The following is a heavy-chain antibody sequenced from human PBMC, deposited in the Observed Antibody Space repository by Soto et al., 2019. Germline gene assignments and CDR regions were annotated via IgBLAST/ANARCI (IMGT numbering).Heavy chain of an antibody. J-gene: IGHJ4*02. D-gene: IGHD1-26*01. V-gene: IGHV4-4*07. CDR3: ARTVGAAYYFDF. CDR1: GGSMSRYY. Sequence: KTSETLSLTCNVSGGSMSRYYWSWIRQPAGKGLEWIGRVWTSGSTNYNPSLKSRVTMSIDTSNNHFSLKLNSVTAADTAVYYCARTVGAAYYFDFWGQGTLVTVSS. CDR2: VWTSGST.